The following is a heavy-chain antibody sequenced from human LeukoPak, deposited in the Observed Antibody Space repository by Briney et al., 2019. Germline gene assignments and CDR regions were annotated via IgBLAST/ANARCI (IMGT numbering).Heavy chain of an antibody. J-gene: IGHJ4*02. CDR2: IKLDGSEK. Sequence: GGSLRPSCAASGFTFSSYWMNWVRQAPGKGLEWVANIKLDGSEKYYVDSVKGRFTISRDNAKNSLYLQMNSLRAEDTAVYYCARGSYYFDYWGQGTLVTVSS. D-gene: IGHD1-26*01. V-gene: IGHV3-7*01. CDR1: GFTFSSYW. CDR3: ARGSYYFDY.